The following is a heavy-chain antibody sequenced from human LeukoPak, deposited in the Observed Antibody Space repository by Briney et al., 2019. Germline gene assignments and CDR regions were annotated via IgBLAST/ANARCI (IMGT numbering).Heavy chain of an antibody. J-gene: IGHJ4*02. CDR1: GFTVSSNY. Sequence: PGGSLRLSCAASGFTVSSNYMSWVRQAPGKGLEWVSVIYSCGSTYYADSVKGRFTISRDNSKNTLYLQMNSLRAEDTAVYYCARDSHCSSTNCYLDYWGQGTPVTVSS. V-gene: IGHV3-66*01. D-gene: IGHD2-2*01. CDR2: IYSCGST. CDR3: ARDSHCSSTNCYLDY.